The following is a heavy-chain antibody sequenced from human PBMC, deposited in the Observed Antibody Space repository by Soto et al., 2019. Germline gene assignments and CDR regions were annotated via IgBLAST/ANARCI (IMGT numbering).Heavy chain of an antibody. Sequence: SETLSLTCTVSGGSISSYYWSCIRQPPGKGLEWIGCVYYSGSTNYNPSLKSRVTISVDTSKNQFSLKLRSVTAADTAVYYCAREGVAPYSYFALDVWAQGTPLTVSS. CDR2: VYYSGST. CDR1: GGSISSYY. CDR3: AREGVAPYSYFALDV. D-gene: IGHD2-21*01. V-gene: IGHV4-59*01. J-gene: IGHJ6*02.